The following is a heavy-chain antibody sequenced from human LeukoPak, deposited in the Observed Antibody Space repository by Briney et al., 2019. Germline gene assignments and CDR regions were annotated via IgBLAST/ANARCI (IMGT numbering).Heavy chain of an antibody. Sequence: SQTLSLTCAISGDSVSSNSASWTWIRQSPSRGLEWQGRTYYRSKWYNDYAVSVKSRITINPDTSKNQFSLQLNSVTPEDTAVYYCARDSPESYFDSWGQGALVTVSS. J-gene: IGHJ4*02. D-gene: IGHD1-14*01. CDR3: ARDSPESYFDS. V-gene: IGHV6-1*01. CDR2: TYYRSKWYN. CDR1: GDSVSSNSAS.